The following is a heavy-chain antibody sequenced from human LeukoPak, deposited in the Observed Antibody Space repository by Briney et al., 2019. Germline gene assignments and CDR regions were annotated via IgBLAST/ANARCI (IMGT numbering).Heavy chain of an antibody. D-gene: IGHD3-9*01. CDR2: IKEDGSEK. CDR1: GFTFSSYW. V-gene: IGHV3-7*01. Sequence: GGSLRLSCAASGFTFSSYWMTWVRQAPGKGLEWVAHIKEDGSEKYHVESVKGRFTISRDNAKNSLYLQMNSLRDEDTAVYYCARVLSRSSESWGQGTLVTVSS. J-gene: IGHJ5*02. CDR3: ARVLSRSSES.